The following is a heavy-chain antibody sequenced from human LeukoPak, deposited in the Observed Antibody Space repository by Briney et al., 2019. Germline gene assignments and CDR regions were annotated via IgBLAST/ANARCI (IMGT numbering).Heavy chain of an antibody. V-gene: IGHV3-21*01. D-gene: IGHD4-17*01. CDR1: GFTFSSYS. Sequence: PGGSLRLSCAASGFTFSSYSMNWVRQAPGKGLEWVSSISSSSSYIYYADSVKGRFTISRDNAKNSLYLQMNSLRAEDTAVYYCAREFDLYGDYEWGPYAFDIWGQGTMVTVSS. CDR3: AREFDLYGDYEWGPYAFDI. CDR2: ISSSSSYI. J-gene: IGHJ3*02.